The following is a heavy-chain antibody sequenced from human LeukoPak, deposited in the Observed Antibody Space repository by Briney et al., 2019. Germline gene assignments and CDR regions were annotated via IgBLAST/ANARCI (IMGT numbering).Heavy chain of an antibody. V-gene: IGHV4-59*08. Sequence: SETLSLTCTVSGGSISSYYWSWIRQPPGKGLEWIGYIYYSGSTNYNPPLKSRVTISVDTSKIQFSLKLSSVTAADTAVYYCARHPDLRYYRGWFDYWGQGTLVAVSS. CDR2: IYYSGST. J-gene: IGHJ4*02. CDR1: GGSISSYY. D-gene: IGHD3-9*01. CDR3: ARHPDLRYYRGWFDY.